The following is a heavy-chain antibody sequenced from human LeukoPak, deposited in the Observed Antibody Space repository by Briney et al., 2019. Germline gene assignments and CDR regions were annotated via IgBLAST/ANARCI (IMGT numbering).Heavy chain of an antibody. V-gene: IGHV4-38-2*02. CDR3: ARDRGGAGIDY. Sequence: SETLSLTCTVSGYSISSGYYWGWIRQPPGKGLEWIGSIYHSGSTYYNPSLKSRVTISVDTSKNQFSLKLSSVTAADTAVYYCARDRGGAGIDYWGQGTLVTVSS. CDR2: IYHSGST. J-gene: IGHJ4*02. D-gene: IGHD1-26*01. CDR1: GYSISSGYY.